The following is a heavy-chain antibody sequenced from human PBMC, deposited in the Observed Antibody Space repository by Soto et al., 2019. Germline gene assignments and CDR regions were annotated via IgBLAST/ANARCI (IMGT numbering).Heavy chain of an antibody. CDR2: IKSKTDGGTT. V-gene: IGHV3-15*07. J-gene: IGHJ4*02. D-gene: IGHD3-3*01. Sequence: EVQLVESGGGLVKPGGALRLSCAASGFTFSNAWMNWVRQAPGKGLEWVGRIKSKTDGGTTDYAAPVKGRFTISRDDSKNTLYLPMNSLKTEDTAVYYCTTVEGSWPTPAFDYWGEGTMVTVSS. CDR3: TTVEGSWPTPAFDY. CDR1: GFTFSNAW.